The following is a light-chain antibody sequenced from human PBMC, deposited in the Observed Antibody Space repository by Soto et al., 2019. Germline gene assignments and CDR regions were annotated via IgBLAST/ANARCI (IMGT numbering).Light chain of an antibody. J-gene: IGKJ1*01. CDR1: QSIKRSY. V-gene: IGKV3-20*01. CDR2: GAS. CDR3: QQYSSSRT. Sequence: EIVLTQSPGTLSLSPGERATLSCRASQSIKRSYLAWYQQKTGQAPRVLIYGASNRATGIPVRFSGSGSETDFTLTITRLEPEDFGVYYCQQYSSSRTFGQGTKVDI.